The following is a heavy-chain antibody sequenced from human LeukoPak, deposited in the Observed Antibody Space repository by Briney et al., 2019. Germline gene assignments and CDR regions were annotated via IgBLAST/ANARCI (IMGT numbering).Heavy chain of an antibody. Sequence: SETLSLTCTVSGGSISSHYWSWIRQPPGKGLEWIGYIYYSGNTNSNPSLKSRVTISVDTSKNQFSLKLSSVTAADTAVYYCARTYYYDSSGPDAFDIWGQGTMVTVSS. J-gene: IGHJ3*02. CDR3: ARTYYYDSSGPDAFDI. V-gene: IGHV4-59*11. D-gene: IGHD3-22*01. CDR1: GGSISSHY. CDR2: IYYSGNT.